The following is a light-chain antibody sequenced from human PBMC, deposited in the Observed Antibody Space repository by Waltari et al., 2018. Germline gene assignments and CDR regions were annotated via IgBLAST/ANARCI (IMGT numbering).Light chain of an antibody. CDR1: SSDVATYNR. CDR2: EDT. Sequence: HSALTQPASVSGSPGQSITFSCTATSSDVATYNRVSWYQQHPDKAPKLIIYEDTKRPSGISDRFSGSRSGNTASLTISGLQAEDEADYYCCSYAGSRTYVFGTGTKVTVL. CDR3: CSYAGSRTYV. J-gene: IGLJ1*01. V-gene: IGLV2-23*01.